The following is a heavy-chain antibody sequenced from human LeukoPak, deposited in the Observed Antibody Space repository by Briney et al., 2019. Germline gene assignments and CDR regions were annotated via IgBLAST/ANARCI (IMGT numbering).Heavy chain of an antibody. D-gene: IGHD3-10*01. V-gene: IGHV3-21*01. Sequence: PGGSLRLSCAASGFTFSSYSMNWVRQAPGKGLEWVSSISSSSTYIYYADSVKGRFTISRDNAKNSLYLQMNSVRDEDTAVFYCAREVTVRGEYGFDYWGQGTLVTVSS. CDR2: ISSSSTYI. CDR1: GFTFSSYS. J-gene: IGHJ4*02. CDR3: AREVTVRGEYGFDY.